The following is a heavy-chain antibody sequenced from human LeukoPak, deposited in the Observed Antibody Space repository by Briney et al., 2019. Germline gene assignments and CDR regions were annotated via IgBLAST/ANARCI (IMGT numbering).Heavy chain of an antibody. J-gene: IGHJ4*02. D-gene: IGHD1-7*01. V-gene: IGHV4-59*08. CDR3: ARQVRYNWNYGTLDY. CDR2: IYYSGST. CDR1: GGSISSYY. Sequence: PSETLSLTCTVSGGSISSYYWSWIRQPPGKGLEWIGYIYYSGSTNYNPSLKSRVTMSVDTSKNQFSLKLSSVTAADTAVYYCARQVRYNWNYGTLDYWGQGTLVTVSS.